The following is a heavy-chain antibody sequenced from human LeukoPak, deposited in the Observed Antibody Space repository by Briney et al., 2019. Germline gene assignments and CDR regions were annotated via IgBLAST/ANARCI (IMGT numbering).Heavy chain of an antibody. V-gene: IGHV1-18*01. J-gene: IGHJ6*02. CDR3: ARDPGYSSGWYFYYYGMDV. D-gene: IGHD6-19*01. CDR1: GYTFTSYG. CDR2: ISAYNGNT. Sequence: ASVKVSCKASGYTFTSYGISWVRQAPGQGLEWMGWISAYNGNTNYAQKLQGRVTMTTGTSTSTAYMELRSLRSDDTAVYYCARDPGYSSGWYFYYYGMDVWGQGTTVTVSS.